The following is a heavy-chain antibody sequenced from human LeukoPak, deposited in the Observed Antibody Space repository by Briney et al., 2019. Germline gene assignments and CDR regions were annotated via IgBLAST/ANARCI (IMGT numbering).Heavy chain of an antibody. CDR1: GLTVSTSY. V-gene: IGHV3-66*01. CDR3: ARGGYDMDV. J-gene: IGHJ6*02. D-gene: IGHD2-2*01. Sequence: GGSLRLSCAASGLTVSTSYMSWARQAPVKGVEWLSVIERGGNTYYANSVKGRFTISRDNFKNILYLQMNSLRVEDTALYYCARGGYDMDVWGQGTAVSVSS. CDR2: IERGGNT.